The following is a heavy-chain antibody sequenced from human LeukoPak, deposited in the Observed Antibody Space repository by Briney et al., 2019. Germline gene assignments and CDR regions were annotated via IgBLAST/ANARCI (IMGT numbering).Heavy chain of an antibody. Sequence: SQTLSLTCTVSGCSISSGGYYWSWIRQHPGKGLEWIGYIYYSGSTYYNPSIKSRVTISVGTSKNQFSLKLSSVTAADTAVYYCARDSADCSGGSCYNIRGAFDIWGQGTMVTVSS. CDR1: GCSISSGGYY. D-gene: IGHD2-15*01. CDR3: ARDSADCSGGSCYNIRGAFDI. J-gene: IGHJ3*02. CDR2: IYYSGST. V-gene: IGHV4-31*03.